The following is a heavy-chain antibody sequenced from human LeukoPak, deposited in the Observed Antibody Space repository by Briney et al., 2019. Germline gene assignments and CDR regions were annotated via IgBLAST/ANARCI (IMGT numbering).Heavy chain of an antibody. CDR3: AKGGYSGGWRNYFDY. CDR1: GFTLSSYA. D-gene: IGHD6-19*01. CDR2: ISGSGTGT. V-gene: IGHV3-23*01. J-gene: IGHJ4*02. Sequence: GGSLRLSCAASGFTLSSYAMSWVRQAPGKGLEWVSTISGSGTGTYYADSVKGRFTISRDNSLQMNSLRADDTAVYYCAKGGYSGGWRNYFDYWGQGTLVTVSS.